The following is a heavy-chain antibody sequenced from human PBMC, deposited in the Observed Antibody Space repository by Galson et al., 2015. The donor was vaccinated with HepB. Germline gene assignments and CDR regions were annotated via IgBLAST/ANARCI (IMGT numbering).Heavy chain of an antibody. V-gene: IGHV1-69*10. D-gene: IGHD2-8*01. J-gene: IGHJ5*02. CDR1: GGTFSSYA. Sequence: SVKVSCKASGGTFSSYAISWVRQAPGQGLEWMGGIIPILGIANYAQKFQGRVTITADKSTSTAYMELSSLRSEDTAVYYCARVRGTKPGTVNWFDPWGQGTLVTVSS. CDR3: ARVRGTKPGTVNWFDP. CDR2: IIPILGIA.